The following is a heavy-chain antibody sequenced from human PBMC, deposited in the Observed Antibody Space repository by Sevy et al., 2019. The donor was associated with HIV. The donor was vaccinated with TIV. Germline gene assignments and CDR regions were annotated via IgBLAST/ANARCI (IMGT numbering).Heavy chain of an antibody. D-gene: IGHD3-3*01. CDR1: GYTFTSYD. CDR2: MNPNSGNT. J-gene: IGHJ6*03. CDR3: AMGRRVRVGYDFWGGYYPYYYYYMDV. Sequence: ASVKVSCKASGYTFTSYDINWVRQATGQGLEWMGWMNPNSGNTGYAQKFQGRVTMTRNTSISTAYMELSSLRSEDTAVYYCAMGRRVRVGYDFWGGYYPYYYYYMDVWGKGTTVTVSS. V-gene: IGHV1-8*01.